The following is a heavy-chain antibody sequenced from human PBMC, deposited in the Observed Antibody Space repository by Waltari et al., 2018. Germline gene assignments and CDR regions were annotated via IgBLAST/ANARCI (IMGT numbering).Heavy chain of an antibody. V-gene: IGHV1-3*01. CDR2: INAGNGNT. J-gene: IGHJ6*02. Sequence: QVQLVQSGAEVKKPGASVKVSCKASGYTFTSYAMHWVRQAPGQRLEWMGWINAGNGNTKYSQKFQGRVTITRDTSASTAYMELSSLRSEDTAVYYCARDVLPGIAAAGYYYYYGMDVWGQGTTVTVSS. CDR3: ARDVLPGIAAAGYYYYYGMDV. CDR1: GYTFTSYA. D-gene: IGHD6-13*01.